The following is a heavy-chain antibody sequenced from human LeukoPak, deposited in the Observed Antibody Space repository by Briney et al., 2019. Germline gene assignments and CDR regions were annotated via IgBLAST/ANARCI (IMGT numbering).Heavy chain of an antibody. CDR2: IYYSGST. J-gene: IGHJ4*02. CDR1: GGSIGTYY. D-gene: IGHD3-10*01. Sequence: PSDTLSLTCTVSGGSIGTYYWTWIRQPPGKRLEWIGYIYYSGSTAYNPSLKSRVTISVDTSKNQFSLKLSSVTAADTAVYYCARGRGVFDYWGQGTLVTVSS. CDR3: ARGRGVFDY. V-gene: IGHV4-59*01.